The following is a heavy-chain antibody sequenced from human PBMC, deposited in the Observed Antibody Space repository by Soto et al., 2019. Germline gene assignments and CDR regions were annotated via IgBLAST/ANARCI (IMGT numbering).Heavy chain of an antibody. J-gene: IGHJ4*02. CDR2: INSDGSST. CDR3: ARGGGYCTNGVCPPPLDY. CDR1: GFTFSSYW. V-gene: IGHV3-74*01. D-gene: IGHD2-8*01. Sequence: GGSLRLSCAASGFTFSSYWMHWVRQAPGKGLVWVSRINSDGSSTSYADSVKGRFTISRDNAKNTLYLQMNSLGAEVTAVYYCARGGGYCTNGVCPPPLDYWGQGTLVTVSS.